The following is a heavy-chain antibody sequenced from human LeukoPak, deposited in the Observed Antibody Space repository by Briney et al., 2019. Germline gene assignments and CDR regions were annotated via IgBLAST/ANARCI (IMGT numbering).Heavy chain of an antibody. D-gene: IGHD6-19*01. Sequence: PSDTLSLTCAVSGYSISSSNWWGWIRQPPGKGLEWIGYIYYSGSIYYNPSLKSRVTISVDTSNNQFSLRLSSVTAADTAMYYCARSPESGWNDYWGQGTLVTVSS. CDR2: IYYSGSI. CDR1: GYSISSSNW. J-gene: IGHJ4*02. V-gene: IGHV4-28*05. CDR3: ARSPESGWNDY.